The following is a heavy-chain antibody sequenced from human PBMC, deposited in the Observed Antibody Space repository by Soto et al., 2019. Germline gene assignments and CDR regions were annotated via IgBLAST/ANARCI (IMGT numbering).Heavy chain of an antibody. CDR1: GGTFSSYT. CDR3: ASEQGDGYKYYFDY. D-gene: IGHD5-12*01. V-gene: IGHV1-69*02. CDR2: IIPILGIA. Sequence: QVQLVQSGAEVKKPGTSVKVSCKTSGGTFSSYTISWVRQAPGQGLEWMGRIIPILGIANFAQRFQGRVTITADKSTRTADVELSSLRGEDTAIYYCASEQGDGYKYYFDYWGQGTLVTVSS. J-gene: IGHJ4*02.